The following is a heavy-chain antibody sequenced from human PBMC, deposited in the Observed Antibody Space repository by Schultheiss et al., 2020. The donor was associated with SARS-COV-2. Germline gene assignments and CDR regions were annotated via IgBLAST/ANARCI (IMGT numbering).Heavy chain of an antibody. Sequence: GGSLRLSCAASGFTFSSYAMSWVRQAPGKGLEWVSAISGSGGSTYYADSVKGRFTISRDNSKNTLYLQMNSLRAEDTAVYYCARASSNWGRGNWFDPWGQGTLVTVSS. CDR1: GFTFSSYA. J-gene: IGHJ5*02. CDR3: ARASSNWGRGNWFDP. CDR2: ISGSGGST. D-gene: IGHD7-27*01. V-gene: IGHV3-23*01.